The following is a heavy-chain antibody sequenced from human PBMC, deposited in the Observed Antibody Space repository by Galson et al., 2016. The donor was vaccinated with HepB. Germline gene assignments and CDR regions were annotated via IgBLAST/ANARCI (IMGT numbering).Heavy chain of an antibody. CDR1: GGPIGDNPW. CDR3: ASSSGSGYALVV. J-gene: IGHJ6*02. Sequence: SETLSLTCAVSGGPIGDNPWWPWVRQPPGKGLEWVGEISHSGTTNYSQSLKSRLTISVDKSKKLFSLNLTSVTAADTAVYYCASSSGSGYALVVWGQGTTVTVSS. CDR2: ISHSGTT. V-gene: IGHV4-4*02. D-gene: IGHD3-10*01.